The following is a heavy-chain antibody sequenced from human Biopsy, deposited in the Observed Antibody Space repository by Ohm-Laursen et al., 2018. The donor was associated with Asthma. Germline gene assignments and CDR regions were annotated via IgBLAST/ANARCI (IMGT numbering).Heavy chain of an antibody. CDR2: ISYDGNHK. CDR3: AKRRGYSGHDNGY. CDR1: GFMFRSFG. Sequence: SLRLSCAASGFMFRSFGMHWVRQAPGKGLEWVAVISYDGNHKFYEDSVKGQFTISRDNSKNTLYLQMNSLRTEDTAVYYCAKRRGYSGHDNGYWGQGALVIVSS. D-gene: IGHD5-12*01. V-gene: IGHV3-30*18. J-gene: IGHJ4*02.